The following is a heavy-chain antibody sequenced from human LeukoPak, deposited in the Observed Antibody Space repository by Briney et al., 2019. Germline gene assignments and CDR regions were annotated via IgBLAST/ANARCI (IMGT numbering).Heavy chain of an antibody. CDR3: ARDRYSGYDLNYGMDV. Sequence: ASVKVSCKASGGTFSSYAISWVRQAPGQGLEWMGWISAYNGNTNYAQKLQGRVTMTTDTSTSTAYMELRSLRSDDTAVYYCARDRYSGYDLNYGMDVWGQGTTVTVSS. D-gene: IGHD5-12*01. J-gene: IGHJ6*02. V-gene: IGHV1-18*01. CDR1: GGTFSSYA. CDR2: ISAYNGNT.